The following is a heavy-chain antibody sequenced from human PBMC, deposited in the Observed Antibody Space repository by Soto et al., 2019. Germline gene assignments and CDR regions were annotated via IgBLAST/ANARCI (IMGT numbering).Heavy chain of an antibody. D-gene: IGHD6-19*01. V-gene: IGHV1-2*04. CDR1: GYTFTGYY. Sequence: ASVKVSCKASGYTFTGYYMHWVRQAPGQGLEWMGWINPNSGGTNYAQKFQGWVTMTRDTSISTAYMELSRLRSDDTAVYYCARTPPGSGWYIFDYWGQGTLVTVSS. CDR3: ARTPPGSGWYIFDY. CDR2: INPNSGGT. J-gene: IGHJ4*02.